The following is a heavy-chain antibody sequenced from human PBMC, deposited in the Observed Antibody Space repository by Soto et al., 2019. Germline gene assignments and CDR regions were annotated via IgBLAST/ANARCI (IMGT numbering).Heavy chain of an antibody. V-gene: IGHV3-11*05. CDR1: GFTFSDHY. D-gene: IGHD2-8*01. J-gene: IGHJ4*02. CDR2: ISGSGRDT. Sequence: QVLLVESGGGLVKPGGSLRLSCSASGFTFSDHYMTWIRQAPGKGLEWISYISGSGRDTYYADSVKGRFTVSRDNFKNTLYLEMDSLRPEDTAIYYCARGGGYCTPTSCAIDSWGRGTPVTVSS. CDR3: ARGGGYCTPTSCAIDS.